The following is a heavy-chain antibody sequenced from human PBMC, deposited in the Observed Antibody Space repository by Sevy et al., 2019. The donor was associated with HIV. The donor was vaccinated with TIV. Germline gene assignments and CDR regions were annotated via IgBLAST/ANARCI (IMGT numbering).Heavy chain of an antibody. CDR3: ERVGIAADGDYYYYMDV. D-gene: IGHD6-13*01. Sequence: GGSLRLSCAASGFTFSSYGIHWVRQPQGKGLVWVSLINSNGSSTNYEDSVKGRFTISRDNAKNKLYLQMNSLRAEDTGVYYCERVGIAADGDYYYYMDVWGKGTTVTVSS. CDR1: GFTFSSYG. V-gene: IGHV3-74*01. J-gene: IGHJ6*03. CDR2: INSNGSST.